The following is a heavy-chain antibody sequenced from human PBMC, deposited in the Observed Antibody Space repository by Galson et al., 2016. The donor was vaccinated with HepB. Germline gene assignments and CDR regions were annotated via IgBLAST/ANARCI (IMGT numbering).Heavy chain of an antibody. CDR3: AGGPMRRG. V-gene: IGHV3-53*01. D-gene: IGHD3-16*01. Sequence: SLRLSCAASGFTVSNNYMSWVRQAPGTGLQWVSLIYSGGDTDYADSVKGRFTISRDHSKNTVYLQMNSLRAEDTAVYCCAGGPMRRGWGQGTLVTVSS. CDR1: GFTVSNNY. J-gene: IGHJ4*02. CDR2: IYSGGDT.